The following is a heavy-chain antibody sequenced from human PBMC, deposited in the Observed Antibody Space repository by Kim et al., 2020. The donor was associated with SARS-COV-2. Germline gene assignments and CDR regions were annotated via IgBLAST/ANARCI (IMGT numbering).Heavy chain of an antibody. D-gene: IGHD2-15*01. CDR2: INPSGGST. Sequence: ASVKVSCRASGYTFTSYYMNWVRQAPGQGLEWMGIINPSGGSTNYAQRFQGRVTMTRDTSTSTVYMELSSLRSEDTAVYYCARGGFIADCSGGRCYRGGPYFDYWGQGTLVTVSS. CDR3: ARGGFIADCSGGRCYRGGPYFDY. CDR1: GYTFTSYY. J-gene: IGHJ4*02. V-gene: IGHV1-46*01.